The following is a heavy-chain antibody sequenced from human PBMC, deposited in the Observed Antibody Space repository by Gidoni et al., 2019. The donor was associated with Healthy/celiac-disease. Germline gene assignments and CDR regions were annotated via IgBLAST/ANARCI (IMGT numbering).Heavy chain of an antibody. CDR3: AKDWNDYGDFPILDY. V-gene: IGHV3-30*18. D-gene: IGHD4-17*01. Sequence: QVQLVESGGGVVQPGRSLRLSCAASGFTFSSYGMHWVRQAPGKGLEWVAVISYDGSNKYYADSVKGRFTISRDNSKNTLYLQMNSLRAEDTAVYYCAKDWNDYGDFPILDYWGQGTLVTVSS. J-gene: IGHJ4*02. CDR2: ISYDGSNK. CDR1: GFTFSSYG.